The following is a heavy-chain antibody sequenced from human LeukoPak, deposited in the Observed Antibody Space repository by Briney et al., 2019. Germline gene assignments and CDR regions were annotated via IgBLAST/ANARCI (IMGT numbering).Heavy chain of an antibody. CDR2: FDPEDGET. V-gene: IGHV1-24*01. CDR1: GYTLTELS. J-gene: IGHJ5*02. Sequence: GASVKVSCTVSGYTLTELSMHWVRQAPGKGLEWMGGFDPEDGETIYAQKFQGRVTMTEDTSTDTAYMELSSLRSEDTAVYYCATDLRYSSGWFNWFDPWGQGTLVTVSS. CDR3: ATDLRYSSGWFNWFDP. D-gene: IGHD6-19*01.